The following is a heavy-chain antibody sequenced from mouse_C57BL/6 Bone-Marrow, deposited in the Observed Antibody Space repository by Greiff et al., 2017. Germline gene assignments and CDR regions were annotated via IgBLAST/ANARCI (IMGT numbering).Heavy chain of an antibody. V-gene: IGHV1-69*01. Sequence: QVQLQQPGAELVMPGASVKLSCTASGYTFTSYWMHWVKQRPGQGLEWIGEIDPSDSYTNYTQKFKGKSTLTVDKSSSTAYMQLSSLTSEDSAVYYCARETAQVYFDYWGQGTTLTVSS. CDR2: IDPSDSYT. CDR3: ARETAQVYFDY. D-gene: IGHD3-2*02. CDR1: GYTFTSYW. J-gene: IGHJ2*01.